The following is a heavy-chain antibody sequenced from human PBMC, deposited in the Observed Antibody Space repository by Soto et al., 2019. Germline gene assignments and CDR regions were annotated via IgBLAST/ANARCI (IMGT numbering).Heavy chain of an antibody. J-gene: IGHJ5*02. CDR2: ISSSSSTI. CDR3: ARVIWSGHLTSDL. D-gene: IGHD3-3*01. V-gene: IGHV3-48*02. CDR1: GFTFSSNS. Sequence: EVQVVESGGGLVQPGGSLRLSCAASGFTFSSNSMNWVRQAPGKGLEWISYISSSSSTIYADSVKGRFPISRENAKNSLYLQMKSLRDEDTAVYYCARVIWSGHLTSDLWGQGTLVTVSS.